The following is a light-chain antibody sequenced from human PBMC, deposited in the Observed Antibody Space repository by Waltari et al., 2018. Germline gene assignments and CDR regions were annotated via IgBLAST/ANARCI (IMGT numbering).Light chain of an antibody. V-gene: IGLV2-14*03. CDR3: SSYTSSITLV. CDR2: DVS. J-gene: IGLJ2*01. Sequence: QSALTQPASVSGSPGQSITISCTGTSSDVGGYNYVSWYQRHPGKAPKLMIYDVSNRPSGVCNRFHGSKSGNTASLTISGLQAEDEADYYCSSYTSSITLVFGGGTKLTVL. CDR1: SSDVGGYNY.